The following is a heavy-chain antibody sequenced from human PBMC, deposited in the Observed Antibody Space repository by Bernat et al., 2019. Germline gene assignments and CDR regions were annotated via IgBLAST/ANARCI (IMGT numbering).Heavy chain of an antibody. CDR3: ARDRYVTMVQGVMRGWFDP. D-gene: IGHD3-10*01. Sequence: QVQLVQSGAEVKKPGSSVKVSCKASGGTFSSYAISWVRQAPGQGLEWLGGIIPIFGTANYAKKFQGRVTITADESTSTAYMELSSLRSEDTAVYYCARDRYVTMVQGVMRGWFDPWGQGTLVTVSS. J-gene: IGHJ5*02. V-gene: IGHV1-69*01. CDR2: IIPIFGTA. CDR1: GGTFSSYA.